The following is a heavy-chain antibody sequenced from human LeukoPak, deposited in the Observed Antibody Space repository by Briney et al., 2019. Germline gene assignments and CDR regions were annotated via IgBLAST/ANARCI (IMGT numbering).Heavy chain of an antibody. CDR3: ARDLGASMIVVSDPDWYFDL. CDR2: ISAYNGNT. CDR1: GYTFTSYG. Sequence: ASVKVSCKASGYTFTSYGISWVRQAPGQGLEWMGWISAYNGNTNYAQKLQGRVTMTTDTSTSTAYMELRSLRSDDTAVYYCARDLGASMIVVSDPDWYFDLWGRGTLVTVSS. V-gene: IGHV1-18*01. J-gene: IGHJ2*01. D-gene: IGHD3-22*01.